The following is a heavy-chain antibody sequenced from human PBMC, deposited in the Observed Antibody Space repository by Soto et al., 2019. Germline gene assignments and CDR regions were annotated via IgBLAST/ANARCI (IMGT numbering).Heavy chain of an antibody. J-gene: IGHJ4*02. CDR3: SRASGLLRDSLE. D-gene: IGHD3-10*01. CDR1: GFIFCDYA. Sequence: SLRLACTASGFIFCDYAMSWFRQAPGKGLEWVGFIRSKAYGGTTEYAASVKGRFTISRDDYKRIEYLQMNSLKTEDTAVYYGSRASGLLRDSLEWGQGNLVTV. CDR2: IRSKAYGGTT. V-gene: IGHV3-49*03.